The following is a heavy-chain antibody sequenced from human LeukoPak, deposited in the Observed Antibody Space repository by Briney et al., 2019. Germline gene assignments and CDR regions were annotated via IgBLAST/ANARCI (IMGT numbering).Heavy chain of an antibody. Sequence: SGGSLRLSCAASGFTVSSNYMSWVRQAPGKGLEWVSVIYSGGSTYYADSVKGRFTISRDNSKNTLYLQMNSLRAEDTAVYYCARDSSSLDAFDIWGQGTMVTVSS. CDR3: ARDSSSLDAFDI. CDR2: IYSGGST. D-gene: IGHD6-13*01. J-gene: IGHJ3*02. V-gene: IGHV3-53*01. CDR1: GFTVSSNY.